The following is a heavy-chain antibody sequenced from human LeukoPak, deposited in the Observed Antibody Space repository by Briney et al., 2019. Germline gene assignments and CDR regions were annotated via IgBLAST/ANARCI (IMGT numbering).Heavy chain of an antibody. J-gene: IGHJ4*02. CDR1: GGSISSGSYY. V-gene: IGHV4-61*02. CDR2: IYTSGST. D-gene: IGHD3-10*01. CDR3: ARDEVRADYFDY. Sequence: SETLSLTCTDSGGSISSGSYYWSWIRQPAGKGLEWIGRIYTSGSTNYNPSLKSRVTISVDTSKNQFSLKLSSVTAADTAVYYCARDEVRADYFDYWGQGTLVTVSS.